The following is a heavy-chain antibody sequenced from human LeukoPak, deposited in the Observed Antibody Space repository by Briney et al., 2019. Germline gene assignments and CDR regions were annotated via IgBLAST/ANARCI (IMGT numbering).Heavy chain of an antibody. CDR1: GFTFSSYS. V-gene: IGHV3-21*01. CDR3: ARETSPSYDFWSDAKYLDDY. J-gene: IGHJ4*02. Sequence: PGGSLRLSCAASGFTFSSYSMTWVRQAPGKGLEWVSSISSSSSYIYYADSVKGRFTISRDNAKNSLYLQMNSLRAEDTAVYYCARETSPSYDFWSDAKYLDDYWGQGTLVTVSS. D-gene: IGHD3-3*01. CDR2: ISSSSSYI.